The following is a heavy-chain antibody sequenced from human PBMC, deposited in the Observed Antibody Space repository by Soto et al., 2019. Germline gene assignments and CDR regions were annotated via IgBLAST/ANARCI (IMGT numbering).Heavy chain of an antibody. CDR2: IDWDDDK. J-gene: IGHJ6*02. Sequence: SGPTLVNPTQTLTLTCTFSGFSLSTSGMCVSWIRQPPGKALEWLALIDWDDDKYYSTSLKTRLTISKDTSKNQVVLTMTNMDPVDTATYYCARIPNYYVIIGYDRPARGIDVLAQRTTVPVS. V-gene: IGHV2-70*01. D-gene: IGHD3-22*01. CDR3: ARIPNYYVIIGYDRPARGIDV. CDR1: GFSLSTSGMC.